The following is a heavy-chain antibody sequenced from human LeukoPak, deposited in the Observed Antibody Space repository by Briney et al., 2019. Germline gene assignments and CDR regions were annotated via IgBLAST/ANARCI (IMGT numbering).Heavy chain of an antibody. Sequence: GWSLRLSCAASGFTFSNYVMSWVRQAPGKGLDWVSTISGRGGSTYYADSVKGRFTISRDNSKNTLYLQMDSLRAEDTAVYYCAKPYYYDTSGYPGFDPWGQGTLVTVSS. CDR1: GFTFSNYV. CDR3: AKPYYYDTSGYPGFDP. D-gene: IGHD3-22*01. J-gene: IGHJ5*02. V-gene: IGHV3-23*01. CDR2: ISGRGGST.